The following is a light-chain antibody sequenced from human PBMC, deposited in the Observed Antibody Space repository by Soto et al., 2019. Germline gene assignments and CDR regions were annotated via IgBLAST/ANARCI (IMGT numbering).Light chain of an antibody. Sequence: EIVLTQSPGTLSLSPGERATLSCRASQRVSSNYLAWYQQKPGQAPRLLIYGTSSRATGIPNRFSGRGAGXXXXLTXXXXXXXDXAXXYCQQFGSSXSTFGQGTKVDIK. V-gene: IGKV3-20*01. CDR2: GTS. CDR1: QRVSSNY. CDR3: QQFGSSXST. J-gene: IGKJ1*01.